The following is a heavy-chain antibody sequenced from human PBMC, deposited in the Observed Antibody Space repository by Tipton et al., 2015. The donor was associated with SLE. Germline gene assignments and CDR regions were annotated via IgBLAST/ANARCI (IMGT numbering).Heavy chain of an antibody. Sequence: TLSLTCAVYGGSFSGYYWSWIRQPPGKGLEWIGEINHSGSTNYNPSLKSRVTISIDTSKNQFSLKLSSVTAADTAVYYCARSHSSGWLNFDYWGQGTLVTVSS. CDR1: GGSFSGYY. CDR2: INHSGST. D-gene: IGHD6-19*01. J-gene: IGHJ4*02. CDR3: ARSHSSGWLNFDY. V-gene: IGHV4-34*01.